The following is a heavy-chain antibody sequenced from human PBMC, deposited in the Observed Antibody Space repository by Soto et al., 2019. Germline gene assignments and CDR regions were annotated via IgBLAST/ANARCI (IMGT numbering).Heavy chain of an antibody. CDR3: ARDLADYYGSGSYYKPPPMDV. V-gene: IGHV1-69*13. J-gene: IGHJ6*02. Sequence: SVKVSCKASGGTFSSYAISWVRQAPGQGLEWMGGIIPIFGTANYAQKFQGRVTVTADESTSTAYMELSSLRSEDTAVYYCARDLADYYGSGSYYKPPPMDVWGQGTTVTVSS. CDR2: IIPIFGTA. CDR1: GGTFSSYA. D-gene: IGHD3-10*01.